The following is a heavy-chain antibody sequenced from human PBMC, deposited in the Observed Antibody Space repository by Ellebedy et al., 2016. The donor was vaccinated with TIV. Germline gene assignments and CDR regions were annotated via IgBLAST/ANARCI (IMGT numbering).Heavy chain of an antibody. V-gene: IGHV4-39*01. D-gene: IGHD1-14*01. Sequence: PSETLSLTCTVSGGSISSRSHFRAWIRQPPGKGLEWIGSISYAGSIFYKPSLESRVSISMDTSRDQFSLRLISGTAADTAVYYCARLSTTEITNLDIWGQGTLVTVSS. CDR1: GGSISSRSHF. CDR3: ARLSTTEITNLDI. CDR2: ISYAGSI. J-gene: IGHJ4*02.